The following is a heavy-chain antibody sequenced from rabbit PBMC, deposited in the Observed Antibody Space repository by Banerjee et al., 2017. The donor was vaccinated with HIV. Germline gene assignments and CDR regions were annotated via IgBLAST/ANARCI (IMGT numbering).Heavy chain of an antibody. CDR1: GFSLSSYD. Sequence: QEQLEESGGDLVKPEGSLTLTCTASGFSLSSYDMCWVRQAPGKGLKWIGCIWTGSSGSTYYASWAKGRFTISKTSSTTVTLQMTSLTAADTATYFCARGYYDMDLWGPGTLVTVS. V-gene: IGHV1S45*01. CDR2: IWTGSSGST. CDR3: ARGYYDMDL. J-gene: IGHJ6*01.